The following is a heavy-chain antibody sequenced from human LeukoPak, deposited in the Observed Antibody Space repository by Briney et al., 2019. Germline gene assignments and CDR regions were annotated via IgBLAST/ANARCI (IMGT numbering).Heavy chain of an antibody. J-gene: IGHJ4*02. D-gene: IGHD3-3*01. CDR2: ISSSSSYI. CDR3: ASRRITIFGVVISDY. Sequence: GGSLRLSCAASGFTFSSYSMNWVRQAPGKGLEWVSSISSSSSYIYYADSVKGRFTISIDNAKNSLYLQMNSLRAEDTAVYYCASRRITIFGVVISDYWGQGTLVTVSS. CDR1: GFTFSSYS. V-gene: IGHV3-21*01.